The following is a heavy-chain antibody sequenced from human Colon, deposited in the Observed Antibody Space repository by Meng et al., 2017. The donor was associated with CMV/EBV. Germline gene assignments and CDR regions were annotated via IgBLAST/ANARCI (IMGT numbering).Heavy chain of an antibody. Sequence: GESLKISCAASGFTFDTYTMNWVRQAPGKGLEWVATIKQPGREKFYADSVKGRFTISRDNAKNSVFLQMNSLRNEDTGVYYCARDLTTDYNYYYGMDVWGHRTTVTVSS. CDR2: IKQPGREK. CDR3: ARDLTTDYNYYYGMDV. CDR1: GFTFDTYT. D-gene: IGHD1-14*01. V-gene: IGHV3-7*01. J-gene: IGHJ6*02.